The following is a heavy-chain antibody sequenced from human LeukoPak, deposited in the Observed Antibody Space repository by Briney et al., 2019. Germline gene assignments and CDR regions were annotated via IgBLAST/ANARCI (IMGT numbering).Heavy chain of an antibody. J-gene: IGHJ4*02. V-gene: IGHV4-59*08. CDR3: ARHSISGSGWTPGDY. Sequence: SETLSLTCTVSGGSISSYYWSWIRQPAGKGLEWIGYIYYSGSTNYNPSLKSRVTISVDTSKNQFSLKLSSVTAADTAVYYCARHSISGSGWTPGDYWGQGTLVTVSS. CDR1: GGSISSYY. CDR2: IYYSGST. D-gene: IGHD6-19*01.